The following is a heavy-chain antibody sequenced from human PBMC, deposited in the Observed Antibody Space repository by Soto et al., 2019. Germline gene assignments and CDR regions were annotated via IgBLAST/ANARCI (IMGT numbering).Heavy chain of an antibody. V-gene: IGHV3-74*01. CDR3: GSVFEH. J-gene: IGHJ4*02. D-gene: IGHD3-10*01. CDR1: GFTFSSPG. CDR2: LSRGSGT. Sequence: PGGSLRLSCAASGFTFSSPGMSGVRQAPGKGLEWIAGLSRGSGTSYADSVKGRFTMSRDNAKNTVYLQMNSLRVDDTAVYYCGSVFEHWGQGIMVTVSS.